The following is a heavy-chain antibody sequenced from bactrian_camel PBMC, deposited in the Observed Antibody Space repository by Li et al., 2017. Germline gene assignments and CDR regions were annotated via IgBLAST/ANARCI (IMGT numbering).Heavy chain of an antibody. CDR3: ATLRGGERVAGSRADY. V-gene: IGHV3S40*01. CDR1: GFTFPSYD. J-gene: IGHJ4*01. Sequence: EVQLVESGGGEVQPGGSLRLSCRGSGFTFPSYDMSWFRQAPGKAREGVAAIYTNTGTTWYADSVKGRFTISQDNAKNTVYLQMNILNSEDTALYYCATLRGGERVAGSRADYWCQGTQVTVS. D-gene: IGHD6*01. CDR2: IYTNTGTT.